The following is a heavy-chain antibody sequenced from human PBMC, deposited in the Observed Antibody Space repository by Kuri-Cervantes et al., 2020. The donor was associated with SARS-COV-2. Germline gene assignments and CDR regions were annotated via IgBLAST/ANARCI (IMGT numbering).Heavy chain of an antibody. J-gene: IGHJ6*02. V-gene: IGHV7-4-1*02. CDR3: ARDIEATYVLSPFFYGMDV. D-gene: IGHD2-8*02. CDR1: GYTFTHYA. Sequence: ASVMVSCKASGYTFTHYAINWVRQAPGQGLEWMGWINTYTGNPTYAQGFTGRFVFSLDTSVSTTYLQISSLEAADTAVYYCARDIEATYVLSPFFYGMDVWGQGTTVTVSS. CDR2: INTYTGNP.